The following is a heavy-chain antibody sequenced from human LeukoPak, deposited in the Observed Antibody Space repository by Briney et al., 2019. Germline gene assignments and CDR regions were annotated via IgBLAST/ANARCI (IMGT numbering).Heavy chain of an antibody. J-gene: IGHJ6*03. D-gene: IGHD3-3*01. Sequence: GGSLRLSCAASGFTFTNFWMSWVRQAPRKGLEWVATIKTDGSEGYYVDSVKGRFTISRDNAKNSLYLQMNSLRPEDTAVYYCARLNYDFWSGIWEGYYMDVWGKGTTVTVSS. CDR3: ARLNYDFWSGIWEGYYMDV. V-gene: IGHV3-7*01. CDR2: IKTDGSEG. CDR1: GFTFTNFW.